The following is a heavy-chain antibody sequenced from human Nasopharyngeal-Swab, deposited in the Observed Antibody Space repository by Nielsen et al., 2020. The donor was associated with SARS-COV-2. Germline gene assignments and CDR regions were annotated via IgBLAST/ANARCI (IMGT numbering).Heavy chain of an antibody. V-gene: IGHV4-61*05. CDR2: IYYSAST. CDR1: GGSIRSSSYY. J-gene: IGHJ4*02. D-gene: IGHD4-17*01. CDR3: ARKLGSGDYSVDFDY. Sequence: SETLSLTCSVPGGSIRSSSYYWSWIRQPPGKGLEWIGYIYYSASTNYTPSLKSPVTISVDTSKNQFSLKLSSVTAADTAVYYCARKLGSGDYSVDFDYWGQGTLVTVSS.